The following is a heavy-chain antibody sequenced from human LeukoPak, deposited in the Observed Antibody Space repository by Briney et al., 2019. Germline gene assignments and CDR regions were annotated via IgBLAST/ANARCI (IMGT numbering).Heavy chain of an antibody. CDR2: INPNSGGT. CDR3: ARGLYCSGGSCYPPKYYFDY. Sequence: GASVKVSCKASGYTFTGYYMHWVRQAPGQGLEWMGWINPNSGGTNYAQKFQGRVTMTRDTSISTAYMELSRLRSDDTAVYYCARGLYCSGGSCYPPKYYFDYWGQGTLVTVPS. CDR1: GYTFTGYY. J-gene: IGHJ4*02. V-gene: IGHV1-2*02. D-gene: IGHD2-15*01.